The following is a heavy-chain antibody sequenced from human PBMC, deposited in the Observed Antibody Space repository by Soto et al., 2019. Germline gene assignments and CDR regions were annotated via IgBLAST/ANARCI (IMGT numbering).Heavy chain of an antibody. Sequence: SETLSLTCAVYGGSISGYYWSWIRQPPGKGLEWIGEINHSGSTNYNPSLKSRVTISVDTSKNQFSLKLSSVTAADTAVYYCARGLRYYYGSGSYFLDYWGQGTLVTVSS. CDR2: INHSGST. CDR1: GGSISGYY. D-gene: IGHD3-10*01. CDR3: ARGLRYYYGSGSYFLDY. V-gene: IGHV4-34*01. J-gene: IGHJ4*02.